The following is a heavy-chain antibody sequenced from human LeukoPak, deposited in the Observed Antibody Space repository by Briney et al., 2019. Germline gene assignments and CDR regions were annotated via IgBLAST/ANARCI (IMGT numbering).Heavy chain of an antibody. CDR2: MYPGDSDT. V-gene: IGHV5-51*01. CDR3: AKQRPYYYGSGSYRAFDI. CDR1: GYSFTSDW. D-gene: IGHD3-10*01. Sequence: GESLKISCKGSGYSFTSDWIGWVRQMPGKGLERMGIMYPGDSDTRYSPSFQGQVTISADKSISTAYLQWSSLKASDTAMYYCAKQRPYYYGSGSYRAFDIWGQGTMVTVSS. J-gene: IGHJ3*02.